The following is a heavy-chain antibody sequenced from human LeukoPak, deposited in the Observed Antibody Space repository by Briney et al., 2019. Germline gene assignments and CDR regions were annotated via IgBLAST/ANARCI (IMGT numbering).Heavy chain of an antibody. V-gene: IGHV3-23*01. D-gene: IGHD3-22*01. CDR3: AKDRSITMIVVVITHFDY. CDR1: GFTFSSYA. J-gene: IGHJ4*02. Sequence: GGSLRLSCAASGFTFSSYAMSWVRQAPGKGLEWVSAISGSGGSTYYADSVKGRFTISRDNSKNTPYLQMNSLRAEDTAVYYCAKDRSITMIVVVITHFDYWGQGTLVTVSS. CDR2: ISGSGGST.